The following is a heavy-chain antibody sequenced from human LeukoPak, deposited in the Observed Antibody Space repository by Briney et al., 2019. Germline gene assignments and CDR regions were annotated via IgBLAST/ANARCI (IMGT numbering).Heavy chain of an antibody. CDR1: GGSISSSSYY. D-gene: IGHD1-14*01. CDR2: IYYSGST. CDR3: ARDLVRAPEPGYAFDI. Sequence: SETLSLTCTVSGGSISSSSYYWGWIRQPPGKGLEWIGSIYYSGSTYYNPSLKSRVTISVDTSKNQFSLKLSSVTAADTAVYYCARDLVRAPEPGYAFDIWGQGTTVTVSS. J-gene: IGHJ3*02. V-gene: IGHV4-39*07.